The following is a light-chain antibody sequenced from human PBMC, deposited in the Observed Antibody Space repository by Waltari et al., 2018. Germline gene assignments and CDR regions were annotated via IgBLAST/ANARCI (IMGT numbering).Light chain of an antibody. V-gene: IGKV3-11*01. CDR2: DAS. Sequence: EIVLTQSPATLSLSPGERATLSCRASQTINTYLAWYQQKPGQAPRLLIYDASSRATGIPARFSGSGSGTDFTLTISSLEPEDFAVYYCQQRSNWPPPTFGGGTKVDI. J-gene: IGKJ4*01. CDR1: QTINTY. CDR3: QQRSNWPPPT.